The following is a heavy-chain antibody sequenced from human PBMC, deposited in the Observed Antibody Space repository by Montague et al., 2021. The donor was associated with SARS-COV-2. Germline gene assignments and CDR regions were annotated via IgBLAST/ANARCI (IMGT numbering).Heavy chain of an antibody. CDR1: GFTFSSYA. J-gene: IGHJ3*02. CDR2: ISISDGNT. CDR3: AKDRQLVGDDAFDI. V-gene: IGHV3-23*01. D-gene: IGHD6-13*01. Sequence: SLRLSCAASGFTFSSYAMSWVRQAPGKGLEWVSTISISDGNTYYADSAKGWFTISRDKSKNTLYLQMNSLRAEDTAVYYCAKDRQLVGDDAFDIWGQGTMVTVSS.